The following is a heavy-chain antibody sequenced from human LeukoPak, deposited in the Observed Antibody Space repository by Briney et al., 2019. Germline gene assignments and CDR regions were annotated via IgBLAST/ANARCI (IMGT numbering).Heavy chain of an antibody. CDR3: ARVVEYSDSWYYYYGMDV. V-gene: IGHV4-34*01. J-gene: IGHJ6*02. D-gene: IGHD6-13*01. Sequence: PSETLSLTCAVYGGSFSGYYWSWIRQPPGKGLEWIGEINHSGSTNYNPSLKSRVTISVDTSKNQFSLKLTSVTAADTALYYCARVVEYSDSWYYYYGMDVWGQGTTVTVSS. CDR2: INHSGST. CDR1: GGSFSGYY.